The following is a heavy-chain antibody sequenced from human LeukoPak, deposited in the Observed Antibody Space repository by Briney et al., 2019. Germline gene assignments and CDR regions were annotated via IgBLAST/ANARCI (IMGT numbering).Heavy chain of an antibody. CDR1: GFTFSSYG. CDR3: AKDTTVTVDAFDI. Sequence: GGSLRLSCAASGFTFSSYGMHWVRQAPGKGLEWVAVISYDGSNKYYADSVKGRFTISRDNSKNTLYLQMNSLRAEDTAVYYCAKDTTVTVDAFDIWGQGTMVTVSS. J-gene: IGHJ3*02. D-gene: IGHD4-17*01. V-gene: IGHV3-30*18. CDR2: ISYDGSNK.